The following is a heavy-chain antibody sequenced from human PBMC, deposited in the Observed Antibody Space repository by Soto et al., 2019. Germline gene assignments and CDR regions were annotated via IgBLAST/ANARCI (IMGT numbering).Heavy chain of an antibody. J-gene: IGHJ4*02. V-gene: IGHV3-23*01. CDR1: GLNFGSYA. D-gene: IGHD5-12*01. Sequence: EVQLLESGGGLVQPGGSLRLSCAASGLNFGSYAMSWVRQAPGKGLEWVSGISGSGGGPYYPDSVQGRFTITKAKSNDKLYLHVTSLKAEDTAGYYCEKGMEPGYRGAFDSWGQGTLVTVSS. CDR2: ISGSGGGP. CDR3: EKGMEPGYRGAFDS.